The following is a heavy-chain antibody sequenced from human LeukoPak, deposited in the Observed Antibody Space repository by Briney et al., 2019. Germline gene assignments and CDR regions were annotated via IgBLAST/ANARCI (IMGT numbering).Heavy chain of an antibody. Sequence: GGSLRLSCAASGFTFSSYSMNWVRQAPGKGLEWVSSISNSSSYIYYADSVKGRFTISRDNAKNSLYLQMNSLRAEDTAVYYCVRGRVYSSGNWYFDLWGRGTLVTVSS. D-gene: IGHD6-19*01. CDR1: GFTFSSYS. J-gene: IGHJ2*01. CDR3: VRGRVYSSGNWYFDL. V-gene: IGHV3-21*01. CDR2: ISNSSSYI.